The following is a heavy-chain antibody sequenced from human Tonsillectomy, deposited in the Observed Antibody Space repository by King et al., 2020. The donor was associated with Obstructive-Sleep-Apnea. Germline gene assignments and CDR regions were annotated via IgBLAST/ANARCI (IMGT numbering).Heavy chain of an antibody. CDR1: GFTFSSYA. V-gene: IGHV3-23*04. CDR2: ISGSGGST. J-gene: IGHJ4*02. Sequence: DVQLVESGGGLVQPGGSLRLSCAASGFTFSSYAMSWVRQAPGKGLEWVSAISGSGGSTYYADSVKGRFTISRDNSKNTLYLQMNSLRAEDTAVYYCANGFTIFGVVIQYYFDYWGQGTLVTVSS. CDR3: ANGFTIFGVVIQYYFDY. D-gene: IGHD3-3*01.